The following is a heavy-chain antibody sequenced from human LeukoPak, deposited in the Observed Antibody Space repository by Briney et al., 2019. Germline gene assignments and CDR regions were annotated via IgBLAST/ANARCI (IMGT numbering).Heavy chain of an antibody. CDR3: AKDAWERLRIYAFDI. D-gene: IGHD1-26*01. Sequence: SLTLSCAASGFTFDDYDMHWLLQAPPEDLLWVTGISWNSGSIVYTDSVKSRFAISRDNSKNSLYLQMNSLRAEDTALYYCAKDAWERLRIYAFDIRGQGTMSSVSS. V-gene: IGHV3-9*01. CDR1: GFTFDDYD. CDR2: ISWNSGSI. J-gene: IGHJ3*02.